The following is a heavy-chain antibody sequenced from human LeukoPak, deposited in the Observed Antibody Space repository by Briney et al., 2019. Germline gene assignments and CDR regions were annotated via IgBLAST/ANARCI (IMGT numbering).Heavy chain of an antibody. CDR3: TRGQSYCGADCYSD. CDR1: GFSVSNYY. V-gene: IGHV3-66*01. Sequence: PRGSLRLSCAASGFSVSNYYMSWVRQPPGKGLEWVSVMYTGGGRYYGDSVKGRFTISRDNSKNTVFLQMNSLRVEDTALYYCTRGQSYCGADCYSDWGQGTLVTVSS. D-gene: IGHD2-21*02. J-gene: IGHJ4*02. CDR2: MYTGGGR.